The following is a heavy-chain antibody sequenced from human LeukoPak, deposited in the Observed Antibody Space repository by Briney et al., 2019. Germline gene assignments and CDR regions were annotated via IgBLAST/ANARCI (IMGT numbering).Heavy chain of an antibody. CDR3: TRVWLQYFDY. J-gene: IGHJ4*02. CDR2: IRSKTYDGTT. D-gene: IGHD5-24*01. Sequence: PGGSLRLSCTASGFTFGDYAMSWVRQAPGKGLEWVGFIRSKTYDGTTEYAASVKGRCTILRDDSKRIAYLQMNSLKTDDTAVYYCTRVWLQYFDYWGQGTLITVSS. V-gene: IGHV3-49*04. CDR1: GFTFGDYA.